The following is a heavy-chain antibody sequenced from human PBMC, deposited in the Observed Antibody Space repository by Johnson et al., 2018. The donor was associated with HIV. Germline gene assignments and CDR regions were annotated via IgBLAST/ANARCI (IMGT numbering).Heavy chain of an antibody. CDR3: AKGVRGSSCYDAFDI. CDR1: GFTFSDHA. Sequence: QMQLVESGGGVVQPGRSLRLSCAASGFTFSDHAMHWVRQAPGKGLEWVAVISYDGSSKYYADSVKGRFTISRDNSKNTLYLQMSSLRADDTAVYYCAKGVRGSSCYDAFDIWGQGTMVTVS. D-gene: IGHD6-6*01. V-gene: IGHV3-30-3*01. J-gene: IGHJ3*02. CDR2: ISYDGSSK.